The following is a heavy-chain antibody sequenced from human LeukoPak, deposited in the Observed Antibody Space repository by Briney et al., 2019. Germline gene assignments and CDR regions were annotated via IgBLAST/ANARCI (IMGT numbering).Heavy chain of an antibody. CDR1: GFTFSDNY. V-gene: IGHV3-11*01. Sequence: GGSLRLSCAASGFTFSDNYMTWIRQAPGKGLEWVSYISSSGSNTYYADSVKGRFTISRDNAKKSLYLQMNSLRAEDTAMYYCARAGYYDRSTFDYWGQGTLVTVYS. D-gene: IGHD3-22*01. CDR3: ARAGYYDRSTFDY. J-gene: IGHJ4*02. CDR2: ISSSGSNT.